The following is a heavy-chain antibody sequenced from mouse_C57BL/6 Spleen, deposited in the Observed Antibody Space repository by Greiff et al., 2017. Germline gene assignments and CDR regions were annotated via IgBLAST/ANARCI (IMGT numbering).Heavy chain of an antibody. D-gene: IGHD1-1*01. CDR2: IHPNSGSN. CDR3: ASRYYGSDYAMDY. Sequence: QVQLQQPGAELVKPGASVKLSCKASGYTFTSYWMHWVKQRPGQGLEWIGMIHPNSGSNNYNEKFKSKATLTVDKSSSTAYMQLSSLTSEDSAVYYCASRYYGSDYAMDYWGQGTSVTVSS. CDR1: GYTFTSYW. V-gene: IGHV1-64*01. J-gene: IGHJ4*01.